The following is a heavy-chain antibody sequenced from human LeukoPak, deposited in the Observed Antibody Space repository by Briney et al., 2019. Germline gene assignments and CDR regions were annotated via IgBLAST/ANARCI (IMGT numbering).Heavy chain of an antibody. CDR2: IKQDGSEK. D-gene: IGHD5-12*01. V-gene: IGHV3-7*01. Sequence: GGSLRLSCAASGFTFTCCWMNWVRQAPGKGLEWVATIKQDGSEKYYVDSVKGRFTISRDNAKDSVYLQMNSLRVEDTAVYYCARDGATSGYDLPDYWGQGALVTVSS. CDR3: ARDGATSGYDLPDY. CDR1: GFTFTCCW. J-gene: IGHJ4*02.